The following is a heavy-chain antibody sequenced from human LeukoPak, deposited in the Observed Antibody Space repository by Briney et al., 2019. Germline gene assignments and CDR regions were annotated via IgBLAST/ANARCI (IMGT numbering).Heavy chain of an antibody. D-gene: IGHD3-3*01. J-gene: IGHJ4*02. CDR1: GGTFSSYA. Sequence: SVKVSCKASGGTFSSYAISRVRQAPGQGLEWMGGIIPIFGTANYAQKFQGRVTITADESTSTAYMELSSLRSEDTAVYYCARSPDDFWSGYYDDYWGQGTLVTVSS. V-gene: IGHV1-69*13. CDR3: ARSPDDFWSGYYDDY. CDR2: IIPIFGTA.